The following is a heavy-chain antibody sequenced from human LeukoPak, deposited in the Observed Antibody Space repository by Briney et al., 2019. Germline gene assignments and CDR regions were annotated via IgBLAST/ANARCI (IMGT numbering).Heavy chain of an antibody. CDR2: AYYRSKWNK. V-gene: IGHV6-1*01. CDR3: ARGYMGTTDY. Sequence: SQTLSLTCAISGDSVSSNSAAWNWIRQSPSRGLEWLGRAYYRSKWNKNYAASVKSRITINPDTSKNQLSLQLNSVTPEDTAVYYCARGYMGTTDYWGQGTLVIVSS. J-gene: IGHJ4*02. D-gene: IGHD1-7*01. CDR1: GDSVSSNSAA.